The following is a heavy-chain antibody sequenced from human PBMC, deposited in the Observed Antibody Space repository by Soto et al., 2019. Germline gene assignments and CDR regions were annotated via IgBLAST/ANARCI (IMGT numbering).Heavy chain of an antibody. CDR3: VTGYSSGWHEIY. D-gene: IGHD6-19*01. CDR2: INTGAAT. Sequence: RLSCAASGFTFNNYGMHWVRQAPGKGLEYVSAINTGAATSYVDSVRGRFTISRDNSKNTLYLQMSSLRPEDTALYYCVTGYSSGWHEIYWGQGTLVTVSS. J-gene: IGHJ4*02. CDR1: GFTFNNYG. V-gene: IGHV3-64D*06.